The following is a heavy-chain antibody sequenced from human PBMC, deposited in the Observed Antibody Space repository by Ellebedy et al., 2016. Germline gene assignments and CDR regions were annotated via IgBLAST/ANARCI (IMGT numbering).Heavy chain of an antibody. CDR1: GGSINNYY. CDR2: IYYSGST. D-gene: IGHD1-26*01. CDR3: ARGGGTFDY. Sequence: SETLSLXXTVSGGSINNYYWSWIRQPPGKGLEWIGYIYYSGSTNYNPSLKSRVSISVDTSKNQFSLKLNSVTAADTAMYYCARGGGTFDYWGQGTLVTVSS. J-gene: IGHJ4*02. V-gene: IGHV4-59*01.